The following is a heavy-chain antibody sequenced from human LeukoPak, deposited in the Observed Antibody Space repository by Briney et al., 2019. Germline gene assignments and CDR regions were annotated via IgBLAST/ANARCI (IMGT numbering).Heavy chain of an antibody. CDR2: INPNSGAT. Sequence: ASVKVSCKASGYTFTGSYIHWVRQAPGQGLEWMGWINPNSGATNYAQKFQGRVTMTRDTSISTAYMELNSLRSDDTAVYYCARDDYGSGSYPYWGQGTLVTVSS. CDR1: GYTFTGSY. J-gene: IGHJ4*02. D-gene: IGHD3-10*01. CDR3: ARDDYGSGSYPY. V-gene: IGHV1-2*02.